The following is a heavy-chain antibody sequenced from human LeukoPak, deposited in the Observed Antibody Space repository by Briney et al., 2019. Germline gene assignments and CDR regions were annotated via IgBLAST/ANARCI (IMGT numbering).Heavy chain of an antibody. J-gene: IGHJ3*02. V-gene: IGHV4-34*01. D-gene: IGHD3-22*01. CDR3: ARGHHAYYYDSSGYLYAFDI. CDR2: INHGGST. Sequence: PSETLSLTCAVYGGSFSGYHWIWIRQPPLKGLEWIGDINHGGSTNYNPSLKSRVTISVDTSKNQFSLKLSSVTAADTAVYYCARGHHAYYYDSSGYLYAFDIWGQGTMVTVSS. CDR1: GGSFSGYH.